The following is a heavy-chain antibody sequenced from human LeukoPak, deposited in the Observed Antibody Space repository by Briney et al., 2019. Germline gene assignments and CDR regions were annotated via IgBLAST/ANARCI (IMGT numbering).Heavy chain of an antibody. V-gene: IGHV4-34*01. D-gene: IGHD3-22*01. CDR3: ARPYYYDSRIDP. Sequence: SDTLSLTCAVYGGSFSDYSWTWIRQPPGKGLEWIGEINHRGGTNHNPSLMSRVIMSVDTSKNQISLKVSSVTAADTAVYYCARPYYYDSRIDPWGQGILVTVSS. CDR2: INHRGGT. J-gene: IGHJ5*02. CDR1: GGSFSDYS.